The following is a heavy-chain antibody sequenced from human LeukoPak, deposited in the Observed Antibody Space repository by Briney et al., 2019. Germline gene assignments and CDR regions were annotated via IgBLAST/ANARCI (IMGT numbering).Heavy chain of an antibody. V-gene: IGHV3-23*01. CDR2: ISGSGGST. CDR3: AKGYNCSSTSCLYYYMDV. CDR1: GFTFSRYA. J-gene: IGHJ6*03. D-gene: IGHD2-2*01. Sequence: PGGSLRLSCAAAGFTFSRYAMSWVRQAPGKGLEWVSAISGSGGSTYYADSVKGRFTISRDNSKNTLYLQMNSLRAEDTAVYYCAKGYNCSSTSCLYYYMDVWGKGTTVTVSS.